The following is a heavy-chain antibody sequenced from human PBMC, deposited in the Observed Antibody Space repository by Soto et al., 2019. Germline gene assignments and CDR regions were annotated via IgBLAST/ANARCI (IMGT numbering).Heavy chain of an antibody. Sequence: ASVKVFCKASGYTFTSYYMHWVRQAPGQGLEWMGIINPSGGSTSYAQKFQGRVTMTRDTSTSTVYMELSSLRSEDTAVYYCARGAYCSGGSCRQIYYYYYYMDVWGKGTTVTVSS. CDR3: ARGAYCSGGSCRQIYYYYYYMDV. J-gene: IGHJ6*03. V-gene: IGHV1-46*03. D-gene: IGHD2-15*01. CDR2: INPSGGST. CDR1: GYTFTSYY.